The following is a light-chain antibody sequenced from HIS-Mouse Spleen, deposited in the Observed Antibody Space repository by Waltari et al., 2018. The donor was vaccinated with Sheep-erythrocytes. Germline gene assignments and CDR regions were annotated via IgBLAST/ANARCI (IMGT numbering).Light chain of an antibody. J-gene: IGLJ3*02. CDR2: QDS. CDR3: QAWDSSTAWV. Sequence: YELTQPPSVSVSPGQTASITCSGDKLGDKYACWYQQKPGQSPVLIIYQDSKRPSGIPERFSGSNSGNTATLTISGTQAMDEADYYCQAWDSSTAWVFGGGTKLTVL. CDR1: KLGDKY. V-gene: IGLV3-1*01.